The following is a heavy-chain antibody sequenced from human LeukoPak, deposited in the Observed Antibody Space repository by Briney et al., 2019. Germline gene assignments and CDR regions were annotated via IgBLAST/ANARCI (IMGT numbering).Heavy chain of an antibody. J-gene: IGHJ4*02. Sequence: PLETLSLTCTVSGGSVISGSYYWSWIRQPPGKGLEWIGYIYYSGSTNYNPSLKSRVTISVDTSKNQFSLKLSSVTAADTAVYYCARDSYGDLNYWGQGTLVTVSS. CDR3: ARDSYGDLNY. V-gene: IGHV4-61*01. CDR1: GGSVISGSYY. D-gene: IGHD4-17*01. CDR2: IYYSGST.